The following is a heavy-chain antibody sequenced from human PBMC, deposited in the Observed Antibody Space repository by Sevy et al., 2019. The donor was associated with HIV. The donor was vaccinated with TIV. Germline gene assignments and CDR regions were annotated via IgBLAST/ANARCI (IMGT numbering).Heavy chain of an antibody. D-gene: IGHD3-16*01. Sequence: SETLSLTCAVSGASISSNAYSWTWIRQPPGKGLEWIGYINHSGSTYYNESLKGRVTMSAVRSRNQFSLKRSSVTAADTAEYYCARVGDDSGKDHVDHWGQGTLVTVSS. J-gene: IGHJ4*02. CDR3: ARVGDDSGKDHVDH. CDR2: INHSGST. V-gene: IGHV4-30-2*01. CDR1: GASISSNAYS.